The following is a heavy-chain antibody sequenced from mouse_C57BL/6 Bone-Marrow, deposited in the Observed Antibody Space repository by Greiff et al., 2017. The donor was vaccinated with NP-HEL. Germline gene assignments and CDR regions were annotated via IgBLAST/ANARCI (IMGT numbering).Heavy chain of an antibody. CDR3: ARCYDGSSYFAWFAY. V-gene: IGHV1-54*01. Sequence: VQLKQSGAELVRPGTSVKVSCKASGYAFTNYLIEWVKQRPGQGLEWIGVINPGRGGTNYNEKIKGKATLTADKSSSTAYMQLSSLTSEDSAVYFCARCYDGSSYFAWFAYWGQGTLVTVSA. D-gene: IGHD1-1*01. J-gene: IGHJ3*01. CDR1: GYAFTNYL. CDR2: INPGRGGT.